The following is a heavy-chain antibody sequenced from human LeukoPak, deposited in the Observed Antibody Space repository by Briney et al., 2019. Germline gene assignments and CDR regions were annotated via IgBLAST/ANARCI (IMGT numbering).Heavy chain of an antibody. V-gene: IGHV1-69*05. CDR2: IIPIFGTA. CDR3: ARGRTIFGGYRLAFDI. J-gene: IGHJ3*02. D-gene: IGHD3-3*01. Sequence: ASVKVSCKASGGTFSSYAISWVRQAPGQGLEWMGGIIPIFGTANYAQKFQGRVTITRNTSISTACMELSSLRSEDTAVYYCARGRTIFGGYRLAFDIWGQGTMVTVSS. CDR1: GGTFSSYA.